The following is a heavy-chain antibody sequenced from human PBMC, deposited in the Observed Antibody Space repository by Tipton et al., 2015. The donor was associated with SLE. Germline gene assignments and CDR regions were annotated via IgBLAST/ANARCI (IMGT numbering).Heavy chain of an antibody. CDR3: ARSSQWLPLVY. D-gene: IGHD6-19*01. Sequence: TLSLTCTVSGGSISSSSYYWGWIRQPPGKGLEWIGYIYYSGSTNYNPSLKSRVTISVDTSKNQFSLKLSSVTAADTAVYYCARSSQWLPLVYWGQGTLVTVSS. CDR2: IYYSGST. J-gene: IGHJ4*02. V-gene: IGHV4-61*05. CDR1: GGSISSSSYY.